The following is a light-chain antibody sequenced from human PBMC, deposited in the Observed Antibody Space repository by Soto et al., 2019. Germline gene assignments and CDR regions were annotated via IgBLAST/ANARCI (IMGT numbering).Light chain of an antibody. CDR1: QSVSSIF. CDR2: GAS. CDR3: QQYGSSPRT. Sequence: EIVLTQSPGTLSLSPGERATLSCSASQSVSSIFLAWYQQKPDQAPRLLISGASSRATGIPDRFSGSGSGTDFTLTISRLEPEDFEVYYCQQYGSSPRTFGQGTKVEIK. J-gene: IGKJ1*01. V-gene: IGKV3-20*01.